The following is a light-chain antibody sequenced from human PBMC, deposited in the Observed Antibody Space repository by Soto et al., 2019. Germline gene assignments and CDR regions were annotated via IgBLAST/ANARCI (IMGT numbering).Light chain of an antibody. CDR2: DAS. V-gene: IGKV1-5*01. Sequence: DIQMTQSPSTLSASVGHRVTITFRSIQSISSWLAWYQQKPGKAPKLLIYDASSLESGVPSRFSGSGSGTEFTLTISSLQHEDFATYYGQPYKSDPLTFGGGIKV. CDR3: QPYKSDPLT. J-gene: IGKJ4*01. CDR1: QSISSW.